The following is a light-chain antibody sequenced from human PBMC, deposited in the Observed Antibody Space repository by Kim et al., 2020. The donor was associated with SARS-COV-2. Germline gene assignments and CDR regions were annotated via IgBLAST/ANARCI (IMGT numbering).Light chain of an antibody. J-gene: IGLJ2*01. CDR3: QAWDSSTAHVV. CDR2: KDS. V-gene: IGLV3-1*01. CDR1: KLGDKY. Sequence: SHELTQPPSVSVSPGQTASITCSGDKLGDKYACWYQQKPGQSPVLVIYKDSKRPSGIPERFSGSNSGNTATLTISGTQAMDEADYYCQAWDSSTAHVVFGGGTQLTVL.